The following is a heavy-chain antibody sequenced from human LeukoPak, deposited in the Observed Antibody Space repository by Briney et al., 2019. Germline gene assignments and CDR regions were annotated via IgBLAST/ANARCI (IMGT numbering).Heavy chain of an antibody. Sequence: GGSLRLSCAASGFTVSSNFMSWVRQSPGKGLEWVSVIYSSGTTYYADSVKGRFTISRDNSKNTLYPQMNSLRAEDAAVYYCAKGTTSGWYGGYWGQGTLVTVSS. D-gene: IGHD6-19*01. V-gene: IGHV3-66*01. CDR3: AKGTTSGWYGGY. CDR1: GFTVSSNF. CDR2: IYSSGTT. J-gene: IGHJ4*02.